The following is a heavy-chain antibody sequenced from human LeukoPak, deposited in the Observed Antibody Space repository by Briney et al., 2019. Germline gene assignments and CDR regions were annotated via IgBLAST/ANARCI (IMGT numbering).Heavy chain of an antibody. CDR1: GFTFSTYS. D-gene: IGHD4-17*01. CDR2: ISSSTSYI. J-gene: IGHJ4*02. Sequence: VGSLTLSCAASGFTFSTYSMNWVRQAPGKGLEWVSSISSSTSYISYADSVKGRFTISRDNAKNSLYLQMNSLRAEDTAVYYCARLIYGVPTISDYWGQGTLVTVSS. V-gene: IGHV3-21*01. CDR3: ARLIYGVPTISDY.